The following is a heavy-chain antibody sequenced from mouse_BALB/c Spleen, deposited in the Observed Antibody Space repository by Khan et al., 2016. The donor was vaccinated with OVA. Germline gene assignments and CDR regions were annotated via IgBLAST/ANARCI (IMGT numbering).Heavy chain of an antibody. CDR1: GFSLTNYG. CDR3: ARQPYFHYYVMDY. J-gene: IGHJ4*01. V-gene: IGHV2-6-1*01. Sequence: VQLQESGPGLVAPSQSLSITCTISGFSLTNYGVHWVRQPPGKGLEWLVVIWSDETTTYDSDLKSRLTISKDNSKSQVFLKMDSLQTDDTAMYYCARQPYFHYYVMDYWGQGTSVTVSS. D-gene: IGHD2-10*01. CDR2: IWSDETT.